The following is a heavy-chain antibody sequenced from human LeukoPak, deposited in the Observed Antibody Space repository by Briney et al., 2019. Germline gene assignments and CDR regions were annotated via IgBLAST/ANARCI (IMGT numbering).Heavy chain of an antibody. CDR2: IYYSGST. Sequence: SETLSLTCTVSGGSISSYYWSWIRQPPGKGLEWIGYIYYSGSTNYNPSLKSRVTISVDTSKNQFSLKLSSVTAADTAVYYCARGFKDSSGYSDAFDIWGQGTMVTVSS. CDR3: ARGFKDSSGYSDAFDI. J-gene: IGHJ3*02. CDR1: GGSISSYY. V-gene: IGHV4-59*01. D-gene: IGHD3-22*01.